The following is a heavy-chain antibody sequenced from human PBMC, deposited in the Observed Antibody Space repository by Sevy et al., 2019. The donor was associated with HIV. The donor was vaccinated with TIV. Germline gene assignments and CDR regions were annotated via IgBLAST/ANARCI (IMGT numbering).Heavy chain of an antibody. CDR3: AGASVGFRALNGDGFD. D-gene: IGHD7-27*01. J-gene: IGHJ4*02. CDR1: GFTFDDYT. V-gene: IGHV3-43*01. Sequence: GGSLRLSCAASGFTFDDYTMHWVRQAPGKGLEWVSLISWDGRGKFYADSVRGRFTSSRETSKNSLFLQMKSLRTVDTALYFWAGASVGFRALNGDGFDWGQGTQVTVSS. CDR2: ISWDGRGK.